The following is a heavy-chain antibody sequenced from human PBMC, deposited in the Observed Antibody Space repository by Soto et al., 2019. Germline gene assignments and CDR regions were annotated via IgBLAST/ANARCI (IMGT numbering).Heavy chain of an antibody. D-gene: IGHD4-17*01. CDR2: INPSGGST. CDR1: GYTFTSYY. Sequence: QVQLVQSGAEVKKPGASVKVSCKASGYTFTSYYMHWVRQAPGQGLEWMGIINPSGGSTSYAQKFQGRVTRTRDTSTSTVYMELSSLRSEDTAVYYCARASTVTAPDEYFQHWGQGTLVTVSS. J-gene: IGHJ1*01. CDR3: ARASTVTAPDEYFQH. V-gene: IGHV1-46*03.